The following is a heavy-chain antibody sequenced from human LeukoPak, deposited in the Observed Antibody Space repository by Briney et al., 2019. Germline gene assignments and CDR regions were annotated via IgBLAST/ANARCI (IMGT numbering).Heavy chain of an antibody. Sequence: SETLSLTCTVSGGSISSYYWSWIRQPPGKGLEWIGYIYYSGSTNYNPSLKSRVTISVDTSKNQFSLKLSSVTAADTAVYYCASTGLGFGELSWWCDPWGQGTLVTVSS. V-gene: IGHV4-59*01. CDR1: GGSISSYY. D-gene: IGHD3-10*01. J-gene: IGHJ5*02. CDR3: ASTGLGFGELSWWCDP. CDR2: IYYSGST.